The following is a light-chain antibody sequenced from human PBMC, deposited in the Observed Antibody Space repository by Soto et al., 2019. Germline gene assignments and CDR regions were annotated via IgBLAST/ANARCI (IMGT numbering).Light chain of an antibody. Sequence: GDRVTITCRAIQSMSTWIAWYQQQPEKAHDPLVYDASTLQSGVASRFSGSGSGTEFTLIISGLQPDDSATYYCQQYTNTNNPWMFGQGTKVDIK. J-gene: IGKJ1*01. CDR3: QQYTNTNNPWM. CDR2: DAS. CDR1: QSMSTW. V-gene: IGKV1-5*01.